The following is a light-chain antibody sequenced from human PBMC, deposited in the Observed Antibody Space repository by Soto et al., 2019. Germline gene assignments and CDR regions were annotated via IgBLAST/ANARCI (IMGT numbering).Light chain of an antibody. J-gene: IGKJ2*01. CDR1: QSVSSSY. V-gene: IGKV3-20*01. CDR3: QQYGNSSYT. Sequence: EIVLTQSPGTLSLSPGERATLSCRASQSVSSSYLAWYQQKPGQAPRLLIYGASNRATGIPYRFSGSGSGTDFTCTISRLDHEDLSVYYCQQYGNSSYTFGQGTKLEIK. CDR2: GAS.